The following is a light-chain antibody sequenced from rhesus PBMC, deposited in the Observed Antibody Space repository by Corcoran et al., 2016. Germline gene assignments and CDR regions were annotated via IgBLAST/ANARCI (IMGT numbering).Light chain of an antibody. CDR2: EVS. CDR1: GGDIGAYNF. J-gene: IGLJ1*01. V-gene: IGLV2-32*01. Sequence: QAALTQPRSVSGSPGQSVTISCTGTGGDIGAYNFVSWYQMHPGSAPKLMIYEVSKRPSGVAARFSGSKSGNTASRTISGLQAEDEADDYCCSYAGSYTFYVFGVGTRLTVL. CDR3: CSYAGSYTFYV.